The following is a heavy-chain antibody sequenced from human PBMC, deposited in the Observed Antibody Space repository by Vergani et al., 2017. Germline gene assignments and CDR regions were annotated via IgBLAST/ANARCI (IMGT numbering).Heavy chain of an antibody. CDR3: AKDVNGGNEIGD. CDR1: GFTFSSYG. V-gene: IGHV3-30*18. CDR2: ISYDRSNT. D-gene: IGHD4-23*01. J-gene: IGHJ4*02. Sequence: QVQLVESGGGVVQPGRSLRLSCAASGFTFSSYGMHWVRQAPGKGLEWVAVISYDRSNTYYADSVKGRFTISRDNAKNTLYLQMNSLRAEDTAVYYCAKDVNGGNEIGDWGQGSLVTVSS.